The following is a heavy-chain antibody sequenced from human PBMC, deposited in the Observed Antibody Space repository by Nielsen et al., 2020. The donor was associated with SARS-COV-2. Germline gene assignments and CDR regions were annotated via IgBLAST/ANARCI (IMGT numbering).Heavy chain of an antibody. D-gene: IGHD3-10*01. CDR2: ISSSGSTI. V-gene: IGHV3-11*04. Sequence: WIRQAPGKGLEWVSYISSSGSTIYYADSVKGRFTISRDNSKNTLYLQMNSLGAEDTAVYYCARDLRIGWFGDYYYMDVWGKGTTVTVSS. J-gene: IGHJ6*03. CDR3: ARDLRIGWFGDYYYMDV.